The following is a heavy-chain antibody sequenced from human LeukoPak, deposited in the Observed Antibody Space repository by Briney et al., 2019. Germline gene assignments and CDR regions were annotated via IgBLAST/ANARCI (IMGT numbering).Heavy chain of an antibody. CDR3: ARVYCSSTSCYPKNYYYYYMDV. CDR2: ISAYNGNT. V-gene: IGHV1-18*01. D-gene: IGHD2-2*01. CDR1: GYTFTSYG. J-gene: IGHJ6*03. Sequence: AASVKVSCKASGYTFTSYGISWVRQAPGQGLEWMGWISAYNGNTNYAQKLQGRVTMTTDTSTSTAYMELRSLRSDDTAVYYCARVYCSSTSCYPKNYYYYYMDVWGKGTTVTVSS.